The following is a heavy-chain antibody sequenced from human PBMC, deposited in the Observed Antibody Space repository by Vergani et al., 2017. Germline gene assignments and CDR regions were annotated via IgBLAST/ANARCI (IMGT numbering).Heavy chain of an antibody. CDR3: GRGAYYDSSGYYYSAEYFHH. Sequence: EVQLVESGGGLVQPGGSLRLSCAASGFTFSTYSVNWVRQAPGKGLGWVSYISSSSSTIYYADSLKGRFTISRDNAKNSLYLQMNSLRDEDTAVYYCGRGAYYDSSGYYYSAEYFHHWGQGTLVTVSS. D-gene: IGHD3-22*01. V-gene: IGHV3-48*02. CDR1: GFTFSTYS. CDR2: ISSSSSTI. J-gene: IGHJ1*01.